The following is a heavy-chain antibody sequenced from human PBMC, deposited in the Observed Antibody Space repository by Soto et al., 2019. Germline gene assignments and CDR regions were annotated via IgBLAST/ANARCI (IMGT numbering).Heavy chain of an antibody. V-gene: IGHV3-33*06. D-gene: IGHD3-22*01. CDR3: AKDDDTSSHFSLLDF. CDR1: GFTFSHYG. Sequence: QVQLVESGGGVVQPGTSLRLSCAASGFTFSHYGIHWVRQAPGKGLEWVGLSWSGGRGEDCADSVRGRFTISRDYSKTTVYLQMNSLRVDDTAVYYCAKDDDTSSHFSLLDFRGQGTLVTVSS. J-gene: IGHJ4*02. CDR2: SWSGGRGE.